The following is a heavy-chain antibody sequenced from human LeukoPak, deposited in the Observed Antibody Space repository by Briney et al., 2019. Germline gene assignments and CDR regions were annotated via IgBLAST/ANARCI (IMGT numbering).Heavy chain of an antibody. V-gene: IGHV3-23*01. CDR2: ISGSGDST. J-gene: IGHJ5*02. CDR1: ESTLSNNV. CDR3: AGTSRDLFDP. Sequence: PGGSLRLSCVVSESTLSNNVMSWVRQAPGKGLEWVSGISGSGDSTYYADSVKGRFTISRDNAKNSLYLQMNSLRAEDTAVYYCAGTSRDLFDPWGQGTLVTVSS. D-gene: IGHD1-14*01.